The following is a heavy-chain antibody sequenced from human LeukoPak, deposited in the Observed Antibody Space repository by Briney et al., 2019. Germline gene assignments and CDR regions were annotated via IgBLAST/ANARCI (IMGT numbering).Heavy chain of an antibody. D-gene: IGHD2/OR15-2a*01. V-gene: IGHV3-21*01. CDR2: ISSSSYI. J-gene: IGHJ4*02. Sequence: GGSLRLSCAASGFTFSSYSMNWVRQAPGKGLEWVSSISSSSYIYYADSVKGRFTISRDNAKNSLYLQMNSLRAEDTAVYYCARDFPSPVLYTADYWGQGTLVTVSS. CDR1: GFTFSSYS. CDR3: ARDFPSPVLYTADY.